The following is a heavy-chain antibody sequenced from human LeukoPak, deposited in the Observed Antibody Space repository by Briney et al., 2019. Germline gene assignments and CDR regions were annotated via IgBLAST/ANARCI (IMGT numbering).Heavy chain of an antibody. CDR1: GGFIGDGGYY. CDR3: ATTPVGSTRFFDF. CDR2: VYHSGFT. J-gene: IGHJ4*02. Sequence: SETLSLTCAVSGGFIGDGGYYWSRIRQPPGKGLEWIGYVYHSGFTSYTPSLKSRVTISVDTSENQFSLRLNFVTAADTAIYYCATTPVGSTRFFDFWGPGTLLSVSS. V-gene: IGHV4-30-2*01. D-gene: IGHD1-26*01.